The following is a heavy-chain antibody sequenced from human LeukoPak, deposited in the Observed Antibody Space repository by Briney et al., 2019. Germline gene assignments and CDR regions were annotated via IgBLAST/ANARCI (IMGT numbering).Heavy chain of an antibody. Sequence: SETLSLTCAVYGVSFSTYYWTWIRQSPGKGLEWIGEISHSGSTDYNPSLKSRVTISVDTSKNQFSLKLSSVTAADTAVYFCARGPYSYDSSGAFDIWGQGTTVTVSS. CDR3: ARGPYSYDSSGAFDI. CDR2: ISHSGST. J-gene: IGHJ3*02. CDR1: GVSFSTYY. D-gene: IGHD3-22*01. V-gene: IGHV4-34*01.